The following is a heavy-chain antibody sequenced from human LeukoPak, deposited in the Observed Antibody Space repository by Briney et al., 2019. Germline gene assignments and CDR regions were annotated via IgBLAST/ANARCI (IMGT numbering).Heavy chain of an antibody. D-gene: IGHD3-22*01. CDR3: ANSNYYDSSGYYYGVFGYFDY. CDR1: GFTFSSYA. V-gene: IGHV3-23*01. CDR2: ICGSGGST. Sequence: GGSLRLSCAASGFTFSSYAMSWVRQAPGKGLEWVSAICGSGGSTFYADSVKGRFTISRYTSKNTLYLQMNSLRAEDTAVYYCANSNYYDSSGYYYGVFGYFDYWGQGTLVTVSS. J-gene: IGHJ4*02.